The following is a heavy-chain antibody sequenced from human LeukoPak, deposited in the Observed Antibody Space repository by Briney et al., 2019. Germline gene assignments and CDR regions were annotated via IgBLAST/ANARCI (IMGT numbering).Heavy chain of an antibody. CDR2: IKQDGSEK. CDR3: ARGINSYYYYGMDV. D-gene: IGHD2-15*01. Sequence: GGSLRLSCAASGFTFSSYWMSWVRQAPEKGLEWVANIKQDGSEKYYVDSVKGRFTISRDNAMNSLYLQMNSLRAEDTAVYYCARGINSYYYYGMDVWGQGTTVTVSS. V-gene: IGHV3-7*01. J-gene: IGHJ6*02. CDR1: GFTFSSYW.